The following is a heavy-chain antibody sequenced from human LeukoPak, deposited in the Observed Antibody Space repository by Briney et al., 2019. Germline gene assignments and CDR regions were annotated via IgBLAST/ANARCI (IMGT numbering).Heavy chain of an antibody. D-gene: IGHD4-17*01. J-gene: IGHJ4*02. CDR1: GGTFSSYA. CDR3: ARDDYGDYVTDY. CDR2: IIPIFGTA. V-gene: IGHV1-69*13. Sequence: ASVKVSCKASGGTFSSYAISWVRQAPGQGLEWMGVIIPIFGTANYAQKFQGRVTITADESTSTAYMELSSLRSEDTAVYYCARDDYGDYVTDYWGQGTLVTVSS.